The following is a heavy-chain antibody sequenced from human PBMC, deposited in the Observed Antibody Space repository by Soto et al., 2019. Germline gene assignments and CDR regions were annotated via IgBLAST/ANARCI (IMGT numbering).Heavy chain of an antibody. Sequence: GESLKISCAASGFTFSSYWMSWVRQAPGKGLEWVANIKQDGSEKYYVDSVKGRFTISRDNAKNSLYLQMNSLRAEDTAVYYCARGYYGSGSYWGPPDAFDIWGQGTMVTVSS. CDR2: IKQDGSEK. J-gene: IGHJ3*02. CDR1: GFTFSSYW. D-gene: IGHD3-10*01. V-gene: IGHV3-7*01. CDR3: ARGYYGSGSYWGPPDAFDI.